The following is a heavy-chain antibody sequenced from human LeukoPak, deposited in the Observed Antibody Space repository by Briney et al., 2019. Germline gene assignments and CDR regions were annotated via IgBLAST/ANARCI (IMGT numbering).Heavy chain of an antibody. CDR2: IKQDGSEK. Sequence: LAGGSLRLSCAASGFTFSSYWMSWVRQAPGKGLEWVANIKQDGSEKYYVDSVKGRFTISRDNAKNSLYLQMNSLRAEDTAVYYCARDAPLPQPLADFGYWGQGTLVTVSS. CDR1: GFTFSSYW. V-gene: IGHV3-7*01. CDR3: ARDAPLPQPLADFGY. J-gene: IGHJ4*02. D-gene: IGHD5/OR15-5a*01.